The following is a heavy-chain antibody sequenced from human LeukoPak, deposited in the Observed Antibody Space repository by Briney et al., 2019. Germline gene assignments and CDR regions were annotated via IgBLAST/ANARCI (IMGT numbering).Heavy chain of an antibody. Sequence: PGGSVRLSCVVSGFTFSSYGMHWVRQAPGKGLEWVALIWYDGSNKYYADSVKGRFTISRDNAKNSLYLQMNSLRAEDTAVYYCARVYLSGVFAFDIWGQGTMVTV. J-gene: IGHJ3*02. V-gene: IGHV3-33*01. CDR2: IWYDGSNK. D-gene: IGHD3-3*01. CDR3: ARVYLSGVFAFDI. CDR1: GFTFSSYG.